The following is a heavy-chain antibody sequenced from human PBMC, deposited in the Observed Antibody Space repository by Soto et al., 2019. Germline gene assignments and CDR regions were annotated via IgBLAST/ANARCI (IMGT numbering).Heavy chain of an antibody. J-gene: IGHJ5*02. V-gene: IGHV1-3*01. CDR1: GYTFNSYA. D-gene: IGHD6-19*01. Sequence: GASVKVSCKASGYTFNSYAIHWVRQAHKQRLEWMGWINAGNGNTKYSQKFQGRVTITRDTSASTAYMELSSLRSEDTAVYYCARVSHHIAVAGTWFDPWGQGTLVTVSS. CDR2: INAGNGNT. CDR3: ARVSHHIAVAGTWFDP.